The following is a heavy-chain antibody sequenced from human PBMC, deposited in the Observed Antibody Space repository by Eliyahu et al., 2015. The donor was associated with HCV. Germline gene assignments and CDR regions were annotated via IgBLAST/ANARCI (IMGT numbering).Heavy chain of an antibody. CDR2: XXYCGST. J-gene: IGHJ5*02. CDR3: ASGGGGIAVTGTGGWFDP. D-gene: IGHD6-19*01. V-gene: IGHV4-59*01. Sequence: QVQLQESGPGLVKPSETLSLTCTVSGGPITXYYWXWIRQPPGXXLEWTGYXXYCGSTNYXPSLKSRVTISIDTSKNQFSLKLTSVTAADTAMYYCASGGGGIAVTGTGGWFDPWGQGTLVTVSS. CDR1: GGPITXYY.